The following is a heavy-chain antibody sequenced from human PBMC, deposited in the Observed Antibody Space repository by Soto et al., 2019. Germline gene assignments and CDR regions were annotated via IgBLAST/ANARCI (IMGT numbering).Heavy chain of an antibody. V-gene: IGHV1-69*04. D-gene: IGHD5-12*01. Sequence: SVKVSCKASGGTFSSYTISWVRQAPGQGLEWMGRIIPILGIANYAQKFQGRVTITADKSTSTAYMELSSLRSEDTAVYYCARERGTWLQLRSHDAFDIWGQGTMVTVSS. CDR3: ARERGTWLQLRSHDAFDI. J-gene: IGHJ3*02. CDR1: GGTFSSYT. CDR2: IIPILGIA.